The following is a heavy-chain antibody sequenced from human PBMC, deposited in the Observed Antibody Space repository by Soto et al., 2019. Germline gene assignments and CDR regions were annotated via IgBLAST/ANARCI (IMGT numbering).Heavy chain of an antibody. CDR3: ARGGPNWDYYFYGMDV. J-gene: IGHJ6*02. Sequence: PGGSLRLSCAASGFTLSGYDIHWVRQATGKGLEWVSGIGTAGDTYYPDSVKGRFTISRENAKNSLYLQMNSLRAGDTAVYYCARGGPNWDYYFYGMDVWGQGTTVTVSS. D-gene: IGHD3-16*01. V-gene: IGHV3-13*01. CDR2: IGTAGDT. CDR1: GFTLSGYD.